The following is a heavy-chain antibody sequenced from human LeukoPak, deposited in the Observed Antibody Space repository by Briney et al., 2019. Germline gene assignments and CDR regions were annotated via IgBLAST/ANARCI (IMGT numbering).Heavy chain of an antibody. D-gene: IGHD2/OR15-2a*01. Sequence: PGGSLKLTCATSGFTFSGSTIHWVRQAPGKGLEWIGHIRSKANSYVTIYGASVKGRFTISRDDSKNTAYLHMNSLKTEDTAVYYCVGDGHSNTGMNYWGRGTLVTVSS. J-gene: IGHJ4*02. CDR3: VGDGHSNTGMNY. CDR2: IRSKANSYVT. V-gene: IGHV3-73*01. CDR1: GFTFSGST.